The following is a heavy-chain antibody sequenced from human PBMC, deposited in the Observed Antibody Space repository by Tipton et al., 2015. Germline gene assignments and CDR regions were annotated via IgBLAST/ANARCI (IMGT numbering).Heavy chain of an antibody. CDR2: IYHSGST. CDR1: GGSISSGKYY. J-gene: IGHJ4*02. D-gene: IGHD3-22*01. CDR3: ASLPYQYDSNGHYHFDF. Sequence: TLSLTCTVSGGSISSGKYYWSWIRQPPGKGLEWIGIIYHSGSTYYNPSLKSRVTISVDTSKKQFSLRLSSVTAADTAVFFCASLPYQYDSNGHYHFDFWGQGTLVTVSS. V-gene: IGHV4-39*01.